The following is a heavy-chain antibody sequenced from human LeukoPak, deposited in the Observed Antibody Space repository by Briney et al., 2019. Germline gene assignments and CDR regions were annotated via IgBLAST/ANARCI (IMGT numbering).Heavy chain of an antibody. CDR3: ARSALRFPYYMDV. CDR2: IYYSGST. D-gene: IGHD3-3*01. CDR1: GGSISSYY. Sequence: SETLSLTCTVSGGSISSYYWSWIRQPPGKGLEWIGYIYYSGSTNYNPSLKSRVTISVDTSKNQFSLKLSSVTAADTAVYYCARSALRFPYYMDVWGKGTTVTVSS. J-gene: IGHJ6*03. V-gene: IGHV4-59*08.